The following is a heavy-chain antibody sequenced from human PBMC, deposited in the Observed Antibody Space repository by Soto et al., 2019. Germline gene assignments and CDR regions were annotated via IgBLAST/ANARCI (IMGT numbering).Heavy chain of an antibody. CDR3: ARKQAGFFYGIDY. V-gene: IGHV4-31*03. CDR1: GGSISTGGYY. CDR2: IDGSGYT. J-gene: IGHJ4*02. Sequence: SETLSLTCTVSGGSISTGGYYWSWIRQYPGKGLEWLGYIDGSGYTFYNPSLQSRLTLSMDTSKNQFSLKLSSATAADTAVYFCARKQAGFFYGIDYWGQGTLVTVSS. D-gene: IGHD3-3*01.